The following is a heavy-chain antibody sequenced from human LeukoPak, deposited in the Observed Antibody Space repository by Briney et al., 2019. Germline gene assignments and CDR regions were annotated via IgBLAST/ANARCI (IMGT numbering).Heavy chain of an antibody. CDR2: IYYSGGT. V-gene: IGHV4-39*01. Sequence: SETLSLTCTVSGGSISSSSYYWDWISQPPGERLEWIGSIYYSGGTYYNPSLKSRVTISVDTSKNQFSLKLSSVTAADTAVYYCARLRTTHDAFDIWGQGTMVTVSS. D-gene: IGHD1-7*01. J-gene: IGHJ3*02. CDR1: GGSISSSSYY. CDR3: ARLRTTHDAFDI.